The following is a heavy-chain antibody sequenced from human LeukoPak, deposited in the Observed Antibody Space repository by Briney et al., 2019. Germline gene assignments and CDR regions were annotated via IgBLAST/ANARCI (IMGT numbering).Heavy chain of an antibody. D-gene: IGHD6-13*01. CDR3: AKARKGYSSSWFDY. J-gene: IGHJ4*02. CDR1: GFSFSGYA. CDR2: ISGSGATT. Sequence: GGSLRLSCAASGFSFSGYAMSWVRQAPGKGLEWVSGISGSGATTYYVDSVRGRFTISRDNSRNTLYLQVNSLRAEDTALYYCAKARKGYSSSWFDYWGQGTLVTVSS. V-gene: IGHV3-23*01.